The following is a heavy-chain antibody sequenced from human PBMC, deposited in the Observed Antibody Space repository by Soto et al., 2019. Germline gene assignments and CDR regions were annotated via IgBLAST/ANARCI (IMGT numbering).Heavy chain of an antibody. CDR1: GYTFTTYD. Sequence: QVQLVQSGAEVKKPGASVKVSCKASGYTFTTYDIHWVRQATGQGLEWMGWMNPNSGNTGYAQKFQDRITLTRDTSITTAYMELSSLTSYDTAVYFCVRYGVAATYWGQGTHVTVSS. J-gene: IGHJ4*02. D-gene: IGHD2-8*01. CDR3: VRYGVAATY. CDR2: MNPNSGNT. V-gene: IGHV1-8*02.